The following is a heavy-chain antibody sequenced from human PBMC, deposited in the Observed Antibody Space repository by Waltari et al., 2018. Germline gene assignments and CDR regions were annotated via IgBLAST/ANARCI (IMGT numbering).Heavy chain of an antibody. CDR3: ARGGGGDWEWFDP. Sequence: QVQLQESGPSLLKPSETLSLICTVSGGSISGFYWSWVRQPPGKGLAWMGYIYYTGSTNCNPSLMSRVTMSVDTSNNQFSLKLSSVTAADTAFYYCARGGGGDWEWFDPWGQGTLVTVSS. J-gene: IGHJ5*02. CDR2: IYYTGST. CDR1: GGSISGFY. D-gene: IGHD2-21*02. V-gene: IGHV4-59*01.